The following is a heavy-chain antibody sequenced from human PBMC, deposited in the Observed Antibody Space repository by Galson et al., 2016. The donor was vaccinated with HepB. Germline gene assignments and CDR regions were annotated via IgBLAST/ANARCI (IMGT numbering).Heavy chain of an antibody. CDR3: AKDRWTGQLLPHGFDY. J-gene: IGHJ4*02. V-gene: IGHV3-23*01. D-gene: IGHD6-6*01. CDR2: INNSGGHT. CDR1: EFTFTSYA. Sequence: SLRHSCAASEFTFTSYAMSWVRQAPGKGLEWVSSINNSGGHTHYADSVKGRFTISRDNSKNTLFLQMNSLRAEDTALYYCAKDRWTGQLLPHGFDYWGQGTLVTVSS.